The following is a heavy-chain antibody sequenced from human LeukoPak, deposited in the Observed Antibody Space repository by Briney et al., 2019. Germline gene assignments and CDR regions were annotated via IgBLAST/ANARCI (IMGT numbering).Heavy chain of an antibody. J-gene: IGHJ4*02. Sequence: ASVKVSCKASGYIFTGYYMHWVRQAPGQGLEWMGWINPNSGGTNSAQKFQGRVTMTRDTSISTAYMELSRLTSDDTAVYYCARHPYSGSYHFDYWGQGTTVTVSS. CDR2: INPNSGGT. D-gene: IGHD1-26*01. CDR3: ARHPYSGSYHFDY. CDR1: GYIFTGYY. V-gene: IGHV1-2*02.